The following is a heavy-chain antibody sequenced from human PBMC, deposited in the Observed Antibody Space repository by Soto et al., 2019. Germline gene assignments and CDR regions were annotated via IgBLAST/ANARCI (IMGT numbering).Heavy chain of an antibody. CDR3: ARIGDYVYSDDY. CDR2: IYYSGST. CDR1: GGSISSGGYY. D-gene: IGHD4-17*01. J-gene: IGHJ4*02. V-gene: IGHV4-31*03. Sequence: SETLSLTCTVSGGSISSGGYYWSWIRQHPGKGLEWIGYIYYSGSTYYNPSLKSRVTISVDTSKNQFSLKLSPVTAAYTAVYYCARIGDYVYSDDYWGQGTLVPSPQ.